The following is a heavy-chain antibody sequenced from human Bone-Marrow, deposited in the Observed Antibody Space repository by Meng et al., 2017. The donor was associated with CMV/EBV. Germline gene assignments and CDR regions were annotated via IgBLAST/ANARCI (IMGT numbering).Heavy chain of an antibody. V-gene: IGHV3-48*03. D-gene: IGHD2-2*01. Sequence: GGSLRLSCAASGFTFSSYEMNWVRQAPGKGLEWVSYISSSGSTIYYADSVKGRFTISRDNAKNSLYLQMNSLRAEDTAVYYCAKDRYCSSTSCYRVKDYWGQGTLVTVSS. CDR3: AKDRYCSSTSCYRVKDY. J-gene: IGHJ4*02. CDR1: GFTFSSYE. CDR2: ISSSGSTI.